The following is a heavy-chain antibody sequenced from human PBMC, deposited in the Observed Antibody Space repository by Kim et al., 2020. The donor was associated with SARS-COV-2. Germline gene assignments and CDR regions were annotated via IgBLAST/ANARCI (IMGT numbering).Heavy chain of an antibody. D-gene: IGHD6-19*01. CDR3: ARDSIIAVGGIDY. Sequence: YADSVKGRFTISRDNSKNTLYLQMNSLRAEDTAVYYWARDSIIAVGGIDYWGQGTLVTVSS. V-gene: IGHV3-33*01. J-gene: IGHJ4*02.